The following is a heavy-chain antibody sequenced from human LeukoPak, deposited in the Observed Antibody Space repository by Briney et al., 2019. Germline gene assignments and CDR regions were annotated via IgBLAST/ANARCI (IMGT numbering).Heavy chain of an antibody. D-gene: IGHD2-21*02. CDR1: GGPVSSGSYY. Sequence: SETLSLTCTVSGGPVSSGSYYWSWIRQPPGKGLEWIGYIYYSGSTNYNPSLKSRVTISVDTSKNQFSLKLSSVTAADTAVYYCARMMGDYYDLHEYWGQGTLVTVSS. CDR3: ARMMGDYYDLHEY. J-gene: IGHJ4*02. V-gene: IGHV4-61*01. CDR2: IYYSGST.